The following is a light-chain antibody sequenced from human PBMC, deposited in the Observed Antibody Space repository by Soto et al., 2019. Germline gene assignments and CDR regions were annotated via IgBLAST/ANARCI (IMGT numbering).Light chain of an antibody. Sequence: DIQMTQSPSSVSASVGDRVTITCRASQSIGRWLAWYQQKPGKAPKLLIYDASSLESGVPSRFSGSGSGTEFTLTIISLQPDDFATYYCQQYNTYSPERTFGHGTMVDI. CDR3: QQYNTYSPERT. J-gene: IGKJ1*01. V-gene: IGKV1-5*01. CDR2: DAS. CDR1: QSIGRW.